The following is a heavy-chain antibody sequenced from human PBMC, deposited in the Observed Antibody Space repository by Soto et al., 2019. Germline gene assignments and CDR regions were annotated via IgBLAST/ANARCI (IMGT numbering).Heavy chain of an antibody. CDR2: IWYDGSKK. D-gene: IGHD1-26*01. V-gene: IGHV3-33*01. J-gene: IGHJ6*02. CDR3: ARDPPLYSGSYYAPVRIYYYYGMDV. CDR1: GFTFSSYG. Sequence: QVQLVESGGGVVQPGRSLRLSCAASGFTFSSYGMHWVRQAPGKGLEWVAVIWYDGSKKYYADSVKGRCTISRDNSKNTLYLQMNSLRAEDTAVYYCARDPPLYSGSYYAPVRIYYYYGMDVWGQGTTVTVSS.